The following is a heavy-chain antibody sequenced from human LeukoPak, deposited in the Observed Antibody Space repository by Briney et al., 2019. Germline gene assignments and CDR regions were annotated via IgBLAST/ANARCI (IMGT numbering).Heavy chain of an antibody. V-gene: IGHV4-34*01. D-gene: IGHD3-9*01. J-gene: IGHJ4*02. CDR3: ARKIRYFDWLDPFDY. CDR1: GGSFSGYY. Sequence: SETLSLTCAVYGGSFSGYYWSWIRQPPGKGLEWIGEINHSGSTNYNPSLKSRVTISVDTSKNQFSLKLSSVTAAGTAVYYCARKIRYFDWLDPFDYWGQGTLVTVSS. CDR2: INHSGST.